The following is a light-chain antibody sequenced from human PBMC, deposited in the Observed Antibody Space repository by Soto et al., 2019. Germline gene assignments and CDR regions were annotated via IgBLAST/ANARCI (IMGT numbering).Light chain of an antibody. CDR1: SSNIGSNY. Sequence: QSVLTQPPSASGTPGQRVTISCSGSSSNIGSNYVFWYQHLPGTAPKLLIYRNNQRPSGVPDRFSGYKSGTSASLAISGLRSEDETDYYCAAWDDSLSGVGFGGGTKLTVL. J-gene: IGLJ2*01. V-gene: IGLV1-47*01. CDR3: AAWDDSLSGVG. CDR2: RNN.